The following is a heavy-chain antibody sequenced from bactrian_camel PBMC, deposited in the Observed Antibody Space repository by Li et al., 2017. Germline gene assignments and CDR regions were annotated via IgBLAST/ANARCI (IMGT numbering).Heavy chain of an antibody. V-gene: IGHV3S26*01. CDR3: AVQRQGGRYWLPWALLERDYFY. CDR2: IDDDGAT. D-gene: IGHD2*01. Sequence: QVQLVESGGGSVQAGGTLRLSCTVSGYYSSYCLGWFRQAPGKEREGVAAIDDDGATTYADSVKGRFTISKDAAKNTLFLQLDSLKPDDAGMYTCAVQRQGGRYWLPWALLERDYFYWGQGTQVAVSS. CDR1: GYYSSYC. J-gene: IGHJ4*01.